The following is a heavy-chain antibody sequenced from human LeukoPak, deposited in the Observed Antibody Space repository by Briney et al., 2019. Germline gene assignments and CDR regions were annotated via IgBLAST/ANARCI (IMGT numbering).Heavy chain of an antibody. CDR1: GFTFRSYA. Sequence: GGSPRLSCAASGFTFRSYAMSWVRQAPGKGLEWVSAITDSDSGTYYADSVKGLFTISRDNSKNTLYLQMNSLRAEDTAVYYCAKAYGYSSSWTSNYYFYGLDVWGQGTTVTVSS. V-gene: IGHV3-23*01. J-gene: IGHJ6*02. CDR2: ITDSDSGT. D-gene: IGHD6-13*01. CDR3: AKAYGYSSSWTSNYYFYGLDV.